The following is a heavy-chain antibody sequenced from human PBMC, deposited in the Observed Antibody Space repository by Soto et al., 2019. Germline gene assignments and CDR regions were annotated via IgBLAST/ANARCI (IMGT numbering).Heavy chain of an antibody. J-gene: IGHJ4*02. CDR3: AKNLVGRTGIVGAALDY. Sequence: GGSLRLSCAASGFTFSSYGMHWVRQAPGKGLEWVAVISYDGSNKYYADSVKGRFTISRDNSKNTLYLQMNSLRAEDAAVYYCAKNLVGRTGIVGAALDYWGQGTLVTVSS. CDR1: GFTFSSYG. CDR2: ISYDGSNK. D-gene: IGHD1-26*01. V-gene: IGHV3-30*18.